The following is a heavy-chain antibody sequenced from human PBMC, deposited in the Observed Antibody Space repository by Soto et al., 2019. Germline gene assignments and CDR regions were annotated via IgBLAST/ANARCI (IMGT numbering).Heavy chain of an antibody. Sequence: ASVNVSCKASGYTFTSYAMHWVRQAPGQRLEWMGWINAGNGNTKYSQKFQGRVTITRDTSASTAYMELSSLRSEDTAVYYCARDQFYYDSSGHYDAFDIWGQGTMVTVSS. CDR1: GYTFTSYA. CDR3: ARDQFYYDSSGHYDAFDI. CDR2: INAGNGNT. J-gene: IGHJ3*02. D-gene: IGHD3-22*01. V-gene: IGHV1-3*01.